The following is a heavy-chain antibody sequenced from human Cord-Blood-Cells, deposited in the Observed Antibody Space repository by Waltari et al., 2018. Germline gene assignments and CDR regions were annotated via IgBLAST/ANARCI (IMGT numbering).Heavy chain of an antibody. V-gene: IGHV1-69*01. D-gene: IGHD6-6*01. CDR3: ARAGRYSSSYYYYYMDV. CDR2: IIPIFGTA. Sequence: QVQLVQSGAEVKKPGSSVKVSCKASGGTFSSYAISWGRQAPGPGLEWMGGIIPIFGTANYAQKFQGRVTITADESTSTAYMELSSLRSEDTAVYYCARAGRYSSSYYYYYMDVWGKGTTVTVSS. CDR1: GGTFSSYA. J-gene: IGHJ6*03.